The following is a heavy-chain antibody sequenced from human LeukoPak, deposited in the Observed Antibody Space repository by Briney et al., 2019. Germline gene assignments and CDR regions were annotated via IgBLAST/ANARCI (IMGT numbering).Heavy chain of an antibody. CDR2: IFHTGST. D-gene: IGHD3-10*01. CDR1: GGSISSFY. J-gene: IGHJ4*02. V-gene: IGHV4-59*01. Sequence: PSETLSLTCSVSGGSISSFYWSWIRQPPGKGLEWIGYIFHTGSTSYNPSLRSRVTMSVDTSKNQFSLRLTSVSAADTAVYYCARYGSGNTEFDCWGQGTLVTVSS. CDR3: ARYGSGNTEFDC.